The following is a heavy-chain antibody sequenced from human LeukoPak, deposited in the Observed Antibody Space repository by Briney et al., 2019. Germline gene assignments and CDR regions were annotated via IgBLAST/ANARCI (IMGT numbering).Heavy chain of an antibody. CDR1: GDSISSSVYY. V-gene: IGHV4-39*07. Sequence: SETLSLTCTVSGDSISSSVYYWTRIRQTPGKELKWIGTMYYTGSTYYSPSLKSRVTMSIDTSKNQFSLKLSSVTAADTAVYYCARQSHDYGDYLDYWGQGTLVTVSS. J-gene: IGHJ4*02. CDR3: ARQSHDYGDYLDY. CDR2: MYYTGST. D-gene: IGHD4-17*01.